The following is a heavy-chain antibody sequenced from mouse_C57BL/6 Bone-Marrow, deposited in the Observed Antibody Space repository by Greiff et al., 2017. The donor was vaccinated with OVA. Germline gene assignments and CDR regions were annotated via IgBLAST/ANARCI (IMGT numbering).Heavy chain of an antibody. Sequence: EVQGVESGPSLVRPSQTLSLTCTVTGFSINSDCYWIWIRQFPGNKLEYIGYTFYSGITYYNPSLESRTYITRDTSKNQFSLKLSSVTTEDTATYYCARLVTTGPYYYAMDYWGQGTSVTVSS. CDR3: ARLVTTGPYYYAMDY. CDR2: TFYSGIT. J-gene: IGHJ4*01. D-gene: IGHD2-2*01. CDR1: GFSINSDCY. V-gene: IGHV3-3*01.